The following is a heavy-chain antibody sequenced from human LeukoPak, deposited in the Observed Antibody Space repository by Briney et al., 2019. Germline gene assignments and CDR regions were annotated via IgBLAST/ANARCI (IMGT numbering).Heavy chain of an antibody. Sequence: PSETLSPTCTVSDGSISSGDYYWSWIRQPPGKGLEWIGYIYYSGSTYYNPSLKSRVSISVDTSKNQFSLKLSSVTAADTAVYYCARSLWKYYFDFWGQGTLVTVSS. CDR2: IYYSGST. CDR3: ARSLWKYYFDF. CDR1: DGSISSGDYY. V-gene: IGHV4-30-4*01. J-gene: IGHJ4*02. D-gene: IGHD1-1*01.